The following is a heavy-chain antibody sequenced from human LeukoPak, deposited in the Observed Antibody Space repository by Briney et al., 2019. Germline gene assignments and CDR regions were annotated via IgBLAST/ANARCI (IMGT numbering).Heavy chain of an antibody. J-gene: IGHJ4*02. Sequence: ASETLSLTCTVSGGSISSYYWSWIRQPPGKGLEWVGYIYYSGSTNYNPSLKSRVTISVDTSKNQFSLKLSSVTAADTAVYYCARQLWNYFDYWGQGTLATVSS. D-gene: IGHD5-18*01. CDR3: ARQLWNYFDY. CDR1: GGSISSYY. CDR2: IYYSGST. V-gene: IGHV4-59*08.